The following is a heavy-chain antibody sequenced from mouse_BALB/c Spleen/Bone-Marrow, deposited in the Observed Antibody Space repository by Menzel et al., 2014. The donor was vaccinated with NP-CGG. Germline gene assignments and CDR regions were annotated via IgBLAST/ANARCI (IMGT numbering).Heavy chain of an antibody. CDR2: INPESNTI. V-gene: IGHV4-1*02. J-gene: IGHJ3*01. Sequence: VQLQQSGGGLVQPGGSLKLSCAASGFEFSRYWMSWVRRAPGKGLQWIGEINPESNTINYTPSLKDKFIISRDNAKNTLYLQMSKVRSEDTALYCCARLGYYGWFAYWGQGTLVTVSA. CDR3: ARLGYYGWFAY. CDR1: GFEFSRYW. D-gene: IGHD2-3*01.